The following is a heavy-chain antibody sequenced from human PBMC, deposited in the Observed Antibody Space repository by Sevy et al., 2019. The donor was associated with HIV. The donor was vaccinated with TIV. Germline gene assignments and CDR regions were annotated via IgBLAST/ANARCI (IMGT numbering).Heavy chain of an antibody. CDR1: GFTFSDYY. J-gene: IGHJ4*02. CDR3: ARGAVAGSWDY. Sequence: GGFLRLSCAASGFTFSDYYMSWIRQAPGKGLEWVSYISSSSSYTNYADSVKGRFTISRDNAKNSLYLQMNSLRAEITAVYYCARGAVAGSWDYWGQGTLVTVSS. D-gene: IGHD6-19*01. V-gene: IGHV3-11*06. CDR2: ISSSSSYT.